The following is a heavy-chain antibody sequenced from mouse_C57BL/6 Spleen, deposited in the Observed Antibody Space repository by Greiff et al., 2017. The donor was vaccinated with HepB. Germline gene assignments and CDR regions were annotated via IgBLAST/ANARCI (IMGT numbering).Heavy chain of an antibody. CDR2: IDPSDSYT. V-gene: IGHV1-69*01. D-gene: IGHD2-3*01. J-gene: IGHJ2*01. CDR1: GYTFTSYW. Sequence: VQLQQPGAELVMPGASVKLSCKASGYTFTSYWMHWVKQRPGQGLEWIGEIDPSDSYTNYNQKFKGKSTLTVDKSSSTAYMQLSSLTSEDSAVYYCARRGGVYDGYYDYWGQGTTLTVSS. CDR3: ARRGGVYDGYYDY.